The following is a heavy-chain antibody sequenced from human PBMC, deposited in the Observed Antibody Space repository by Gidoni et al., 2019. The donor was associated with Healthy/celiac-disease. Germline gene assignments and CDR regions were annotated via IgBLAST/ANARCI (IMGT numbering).Heavy chain of an antibody. Sequence: QVQLVQSGAEEKKPGASVKVSCKASGYTFISYAMHWVRQAPGQRPEWMGWINAGNGNTKYSQKFQGRVTIARDTSASTAYMELSSLRSEDTAVYYCARDQGFGEFHLSLQRYYGMDVWGQGTTVTVSS. V-gene: IGHV1-3*05. D-gene: IGHD3-10*01. CDR1: GYTFISYA. CDR3: ARDQGFGEFHLSLQRYYGMDV. J-gene: IGHJ6*02. CDR2: INAGNGNT.